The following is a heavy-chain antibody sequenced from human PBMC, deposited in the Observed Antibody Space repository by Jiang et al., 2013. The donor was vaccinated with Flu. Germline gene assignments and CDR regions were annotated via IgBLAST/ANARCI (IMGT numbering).Heavy chain of an antibody. CDR1: GFNFSRYQ. CDR3: AREPPGIAAAGYSLYYGLDI. J-gene: IGHJ6*02. D-gene: IGHD6-13*01. CDR2: INTGGNTK. Sequence: SLRLSCVASGFNFSRYQMGLGPPGSGEGAGVGFIINTGGNTKYYADSVKGRFTIYRDNSKNSLYLQMNSLRVEDTAVYYCAREPPGIAAAGYSLYYGLDIWGQGTTVTVSS. V-gene: IGHV3-48*03.